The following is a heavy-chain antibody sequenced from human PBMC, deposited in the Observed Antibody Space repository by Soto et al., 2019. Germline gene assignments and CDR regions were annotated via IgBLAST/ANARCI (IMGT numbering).Heavy chain of an antibody. Sequence: SETLSLTCAVSGGSISSGDYSWSWIRQPPGKGLEWIGYIYRSGSTYYNPSLKSRVTISVDRSKNQFSLKLSSVTAADTAVYYCARDYYYGSGSSSWFEPWGQGTLVTV. CDR1: GGSISSGDYS. V-gene: IGHV4-30-2*01. D-gene: IGHD3-10*01. CDR2: IYRSGST. J-gene: IGHJ5*02. CDR3: ARDYYYGSGSSSWFEP.